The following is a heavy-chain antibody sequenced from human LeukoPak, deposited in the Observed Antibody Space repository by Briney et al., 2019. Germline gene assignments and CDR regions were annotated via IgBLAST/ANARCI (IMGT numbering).Heavy chain of an antibody. CDR2: IYYSGST. CDR3: ARPRGAVAGNWFDP. CDR1: GGSISSSSYY. J-gene: IGHJ5*02. V-gene: IGHV4-39*01. Sequence: SETLSLTCTVSGGSISSSSYYWGWIRQPPGKGLEWIGSIYYSGSTYYNPSLKSRVTISVDTSKNQFSLKLSSVTAADTAVYYCARPRGAVAGNWFDPWGQGTLVTVSS. D-gene: IGHD6-19*01.